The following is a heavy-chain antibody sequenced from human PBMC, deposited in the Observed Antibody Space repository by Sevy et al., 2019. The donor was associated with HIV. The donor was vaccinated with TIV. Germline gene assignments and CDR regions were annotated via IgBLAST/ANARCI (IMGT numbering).Heavy chain of an antibody. V-gene: IGHV3-30-3*01. Sequence: GGSLRLSCAASGFTFSSYAMHWVRQAPGKGLEWVAVISYDGSNKYYADSVKGRFTISRDNSKNTLYLQMNSLRAEHTAVYYCARAGSSSNYYYYYGMDVWGQGTTVTVSS. J-gene: IGHJ6*02. CDR1: GFTFSSYA. CDR2: ISYDGSNK. CDR3: ARAGSSSNYYYYYGMDV. D-gene: IGHD6-6*01.